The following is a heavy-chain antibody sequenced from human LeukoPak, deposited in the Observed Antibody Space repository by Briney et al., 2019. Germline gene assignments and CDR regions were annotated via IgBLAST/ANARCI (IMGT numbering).Heavy chain of an antibody. Sequence: SQTLSLTCAISGDSVSSNSAAWNWIRQSPSRGLEWLGRTYYRSKWYNDYAVSVKSRITINPDTSKNQFSLQLNSVTPEDTAVYYCVRSGGRWLQLMGLLSHAFDIWGQGTMVTVSS. CDR1: GDSVSSNSAA. V-gene: IGHV6-1*01. D-gene: IGHD5-24*01. CDR2: TYYRSKWYN. J-gene: IGHJ3*02. CDR3: VRSGGRWLQLMGLLSHAFDI.